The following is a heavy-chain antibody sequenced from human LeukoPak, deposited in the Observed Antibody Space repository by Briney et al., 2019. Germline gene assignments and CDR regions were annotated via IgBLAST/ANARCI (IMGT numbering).Heavy chain of an antibody. CDR2: IYYSGNT. CDR3: AADSGGYYYGPY. CDR1: GDSISSTSYY. D-gene: IGHD3-22*01. Sequence: SETLSLTCTVSGDSISSTSYYWGWIRQPPGKGLEWIGSIYYSGNTYYSPSLKSRVTISVDTSKNQFSLKLSSVTAADTAVYYCAADSGGYYYGPYWGQGTLVTVSS. V-gene: IGHV4-39*01. J-gene: IGHJ4*02.